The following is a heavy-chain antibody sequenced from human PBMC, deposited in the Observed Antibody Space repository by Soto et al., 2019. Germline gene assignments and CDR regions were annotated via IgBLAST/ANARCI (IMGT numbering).Heavy chain of an antibody. Sequence: PSETLSLTCTVSGGSISSYYWSWIRQPPGKGLEWIGYIYYSGSTNYNPSLKSRGTISVDTSKNQFSLKLSSVTAADTAVYYCARGVPYNLGYYYYMDVWGKGTTVTVSS. CDR1: GGSISSYY. J-gene: IGHJ6*03. V-gene: IGHV4-59*01. D-gene: IGHD1-20*01. CDR2: IYYSGST. CDR3: ARGVPYNLGYYYYMDV.